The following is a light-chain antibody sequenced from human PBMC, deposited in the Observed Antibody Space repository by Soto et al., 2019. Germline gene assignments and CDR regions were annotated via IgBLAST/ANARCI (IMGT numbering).Light chain of an antibody. V-gene: IGLV2-14*01. J-gene: IGLJ1*01. CDR1: SSDVGGYNY. Sequence: QSVLTQPASVSGSPGQSITISCTVTSSDVGGYNYVSWYQQHPGKAPKLMIYEVSNRPSGVSNRFSGSKSGNTASLTISGLQAEDEADYYCSSYTSSSTSYVFGTGTKVTV. CDR3: SSYTSSSTSYV. CDR2: EVS.